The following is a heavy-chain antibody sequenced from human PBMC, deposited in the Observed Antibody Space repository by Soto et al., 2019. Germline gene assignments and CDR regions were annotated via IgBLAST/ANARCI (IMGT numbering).Heavy chain of an antibody. V-gene: IGHV4-4*02. Sequence: VQLLQSGPGLVKPSGTLSLTCAVSGGSISSTNWWTWVRQSPGKGLEWIGEIYHIGSPNYNPSLRGRVPXXXXXXXXXXXXXXXXXXXXXXXXXXXXTXXXXXXXSILPIPTWGQGTLVTVSS. CDR1: GGSISSTNW. D-gene: IGHD3-3*01. J-gene: IGHJ5*02. CDR2: IYHIGSP. CDR3: XTXXXXXXXSILPIPT.